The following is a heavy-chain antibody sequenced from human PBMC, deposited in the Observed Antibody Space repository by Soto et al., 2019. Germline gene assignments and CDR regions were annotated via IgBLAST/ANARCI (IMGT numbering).Heavy chain of an antibody. CDR1: GFSLSTSGVG. CDR2: IYWDDDK. Sequence: QITLKESGPPLVKPTQTLTLTCTFSGFSLSTSGVGVGWIRQPPGKALEWLALIYWDDDKRYSPSLKSRLTIXXDXSKXQVVLTMTNMDPVDTATYYCAPYDSSGYYYRHFDYWGQGTLVTVSS. D-gene: IGHD3-22*01. J-gene: IGHJ4*02. V-gene: IGHV2-5*02. CDR3: APYDSSGYYYRHFDY.